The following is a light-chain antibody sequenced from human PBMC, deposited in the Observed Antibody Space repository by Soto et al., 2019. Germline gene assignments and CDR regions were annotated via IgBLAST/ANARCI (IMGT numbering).Light chain of an antibody. CDR3: SSHTSSSTSYV. CDR1: SSDVGGYIY. CDR2: DVS. V-gene: IGLV2-14*01. J-gene: IGLJ1*01. Sequence: QSVLTQPASVSGSPGQSITISCTGTSSDVGGYIYVSWYQQHPGKAPELMIYDVSNRPSGVSNRFSGSKSANTASLTISGLQAEDEADYYCSSHTSSSTSYVFGTGTKVTVL.